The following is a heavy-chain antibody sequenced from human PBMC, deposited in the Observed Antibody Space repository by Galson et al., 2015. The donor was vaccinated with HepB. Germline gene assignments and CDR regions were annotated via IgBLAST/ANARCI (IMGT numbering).Heavy chain of an antibody. J-gene: IGHJ2*01. CDR2: LTGTGGTT. Sequence: SLRLSCAASGFTFSNYAMHWVRQAPGKGPEYVSALTGTGGTTHYAQSVKGRLTLSGDISSTTTYLQTDRLRPEDMAVYYCARERESSGYFGYFDLWGRGTPVIVSS. D-gene: IGHD3-22*01. CDR1: GFTFSNYA. V-gene: IGHV3-64*01. CDR3: ARERESSGYFGYFDL.